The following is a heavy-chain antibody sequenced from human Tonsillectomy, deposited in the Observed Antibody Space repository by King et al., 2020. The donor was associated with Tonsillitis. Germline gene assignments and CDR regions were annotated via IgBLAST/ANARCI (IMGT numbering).Heavy chain of an antibody. Sequence: VQLVESGGGLVQPGGSLRLSCSASGFTFSTYTIHWVRQAPGKGLEYVSAISSNGATTYYADSVKGRFTISRDNSKNTLYLQMSSLRAEDTAVYYCVKDRGATTFGVVVVTYSFDYWGQGTLVSVSS. CDR2: ISSNGATT. D-gene: IGHD3-16*02. J-gene: IGHJ4*02. CDR1: GFTFSTYT. V-gene: IGHV3-64D*06. CDR3: VKDRGATTFGVVVVTYSFDY.